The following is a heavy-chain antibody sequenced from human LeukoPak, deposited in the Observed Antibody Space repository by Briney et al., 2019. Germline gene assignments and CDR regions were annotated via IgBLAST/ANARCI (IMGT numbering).Heavy chain of an antibody. Sequence: RASVKVSCKVSGYTLSELSMHWVRQAPGKGLEWMGGFDPEDGETIYAQKFQGRATMTEDTSTDTAYLELSSLRSEDTAVYYCATSNTAHYYYYYGMDVWGQGTTVTVSS. CDR1: GYTLSELS. V-gene: IGHV1-24*01. J-gene: IGHJ6*02. D-gene: IGHD5-18*01. CDR3: ATSNTAHYYYYYGMDV. CDR2: FDPEDGET.